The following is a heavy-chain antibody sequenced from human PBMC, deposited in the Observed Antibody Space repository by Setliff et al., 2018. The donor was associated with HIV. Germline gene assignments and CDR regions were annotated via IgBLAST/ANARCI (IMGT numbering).Heavy chain of an antibody. CDR2: IYSGGST. V-gene: IGHV4-4*08. CDR1: GGSIGGYY. CDR3: ARGDGTKYYYYYYMDV. D-gene: IGHD1-7*01. J-gene: IGHJ6*03. Sequence: PSETLSLTCTVSGGSIGGYYWSWIRQPPGTGLEWLGCIYSGGSTNYNPSLESRVTISLDTSKNQFSLRLTSVTAADTAVYYCARGDGTKYYYYYYMDVWGKGTTVTVSS.